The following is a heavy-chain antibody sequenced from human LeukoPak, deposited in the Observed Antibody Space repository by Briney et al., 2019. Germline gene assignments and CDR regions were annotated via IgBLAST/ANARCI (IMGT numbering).Heavy chain of an antibody. J-gene: IGHJ6*03. CDR3: TTDTRGSGSYYTGPWENYYYYYYMDV. V-gene: IGHV3-66*01. CDR2: IYSGGST. CDR1: GFTVSSNY. Sequence: PGGSLRLSCAASGFTVSSNYMSWVRQAPGKGLEWVSVIYSGGSTYYADSVKGRFTISRDNSKNTLYLQMNSLRAEDTAVYYCTTDTRGSGSYYTGPWENYYYYYYMDVWGKGTTVTISS. D-gene: IGHD3-10*01.